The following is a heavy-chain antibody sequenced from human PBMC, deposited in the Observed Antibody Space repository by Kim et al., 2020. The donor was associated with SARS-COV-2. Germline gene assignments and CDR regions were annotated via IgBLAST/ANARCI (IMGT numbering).Heavy chain of an antibody. V-gene: IGHV3-30-3*01. J-gene: IGHJ3*02. D-gene: IGHD3-22*01. CDR2: ISYDGSNK. CDR1: GFTFSSYA. Sequence: GGSLRLSCAASGFTFSSYAMHWVRQAPGKGLEWVAVISYDGSNKYYEDSVKGRFTISRDNSKNTLYLQMNSLRAEDTAVYYCAAFLSGVPYYYDSSGQNAFDIWGQGTMVTVSS. CDR3: AAFLSGVPYYYDSSGQNAFDI.